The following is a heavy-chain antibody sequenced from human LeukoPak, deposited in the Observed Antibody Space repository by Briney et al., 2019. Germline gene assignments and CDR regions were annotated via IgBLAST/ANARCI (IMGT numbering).Heavy chain of an antibody. CDR3: ARSYSSSWYPLNY. Sequence: GGSLRLSCAASGLTVSSNYMSWVRQAPGKGLEWVSVIYSGGSTYYADSVKGRFTISRDNSKNTLYLQMNSLRAEDTAVYYCARSYSSSWYPLNYWGQGTLVTVSS. CDR2: IYSGGST. CDR1: GLTVSSNY. V-gene: IGHV3-53*01. J-gene: IGHJ4*02. D-gene: IGHD6-13*01.